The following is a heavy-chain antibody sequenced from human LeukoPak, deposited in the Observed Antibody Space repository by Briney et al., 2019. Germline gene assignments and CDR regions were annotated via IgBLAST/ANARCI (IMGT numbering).Heavy chain of an antibody. J-gene: IGHJ4*02. CDR1: GGSISSHY. CDR2: IYYSGST. CDR3: ASLGGWGSGSYYNGVDY. Sequence: SETLSLTCTVSGGSISSHYWSWIRQPPGKGLEWIGYIYYSGSTNYNPSLKSRVTISVDASMNQFSLKLSSVTAADTAVYYCASLGGWGSGSYYNGVDYWGQGTLVTVSS. D-gene: IGHD3-10*01. V-gene: IGHV4-59*11.